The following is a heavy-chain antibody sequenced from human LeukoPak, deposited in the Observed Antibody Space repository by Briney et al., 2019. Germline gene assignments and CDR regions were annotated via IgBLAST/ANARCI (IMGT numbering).Heavy chain of an antibody. J-gene: IGHJ4*02. D-gene: IGHD6-6*01. CDR1: GASISSLD. Sequence: SETLSLTCSVSGASISSLDCSWIRQPPGKGREWIGYIYYTGSTNYNPSIKSRVYLFVDLSKNQFSLRLRSVTAADPAVYYCARHRAYSSSSPFDYWGAGKLVTVSS. CDR2: IYYTGST. V-gene: IGHV4-59*08. CDR3: ARHRAYSSSSPFDY.